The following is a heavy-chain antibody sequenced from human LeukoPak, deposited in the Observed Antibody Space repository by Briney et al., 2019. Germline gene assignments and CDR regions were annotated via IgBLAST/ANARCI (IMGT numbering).Heavy chain of an antibody. CDR3: ARASTKLGLDY. V-gene: IGHV4-59*01. Sequence: ASETLSLTCTVSGGSISSYYWSWIRQPPGKGLEWIGYIYYSGSTNYNPSLKSRVTISVDTSKNQFSLKLSSVTAADTVVYYCARASTKLGLDYWGQGTLVTVSS. D-gene: IGHD1-1*01. CDR1: GGSISSYY. CDR2: IYYSGST. J-gene: IGHJ4*02.